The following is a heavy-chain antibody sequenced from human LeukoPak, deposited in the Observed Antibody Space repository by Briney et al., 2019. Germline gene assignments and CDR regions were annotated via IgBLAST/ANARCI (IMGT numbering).Heavy chain of an antibody. CDR2: IKKDGSEK. J-gene: IGHJ6*03. CDR1: GFTFSSYW. V-gene: IGHV3-7*01. CDR3: AKDQCSSTSCWPHYYYYMDV. D-gene: IGHD2-2*01. Sequence: GGSLRLSCAASGFTFSSYWMSWVRQAPGKGLEWVANIKKDGSEKYYVDSVKGRFTISRDNAKKSLYLQMNSLRAEDTAVYYCAKDQCSSTSCWPHYYYYMDVWGKGTTVTISS.